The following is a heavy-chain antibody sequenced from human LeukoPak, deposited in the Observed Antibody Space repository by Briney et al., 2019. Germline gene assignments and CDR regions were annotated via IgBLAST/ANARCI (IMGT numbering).Heavy chain of an antibody. CDR1: GFTFSSYG. Sequence: GRSLRLSCAASGFTFSSYGMHWVRQAPGKGLEWVAVIWYDGSNKYYADSVKGRFTISRDNSKNTLYLQMNSLRAEDTAVYYCARDWDYYDSSGPCGYWGQGTLVTVSS. J-gene: IGHJ4*02. V-gene: IGHV3-33*01. CDR3: ARDWDYYDSSGPCGY. CDR2: IWYDGSNK. D-gene: IGHD3-22*01.